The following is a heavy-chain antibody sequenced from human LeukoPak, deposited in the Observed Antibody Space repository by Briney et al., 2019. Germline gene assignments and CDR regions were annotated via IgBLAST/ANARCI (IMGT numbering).Heavy chain of an antibody. CDR3: ARHRILYYMDV. Sequence: ASVKVSCKASGYTFTSYGISWVRQAPGQGLEWMGGIIPIFGTANYAQKFQGRVTITTDESTSTAYMELSSLRSEDTAVYYCARHRILYYMDVWGKGTTVTVSS. J-gene: IGHJ6*03. V-gene: IGHV1-69*05. CDR2: IIPIFGTA. CDR1: GYTFTSYG.